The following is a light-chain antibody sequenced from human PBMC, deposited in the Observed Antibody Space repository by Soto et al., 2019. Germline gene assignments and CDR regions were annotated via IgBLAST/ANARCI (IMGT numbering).Light chain of an antibody. CDR1: SSDVGGYNY. V-gene: IGLV2-14*01. Sequence: QSVLTQPASVSGSPGRSITISCTGTSSDVGGYNYVSWYQQHPGKAPKFMIYDVSNRPSGVSNRFSGSKSGNTASLTISGLQAEDEADYYCSSYTSSSTLPYVFGTGTKVTVL. CDR3: SSYTSSSTLPYV. J-gene: IGLJ1*01. CDR2: DVS.